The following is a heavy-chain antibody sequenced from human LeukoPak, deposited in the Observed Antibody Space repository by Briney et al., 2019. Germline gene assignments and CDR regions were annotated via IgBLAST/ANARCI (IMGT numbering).Heavy chain of an antibody. CDR1: GGSFSGYY. J-gene: IGHJ4*02. D-gene: IGHD1-26*01. Sequence: AETLSLTCAVYGGSFSGYYWSWIRQPPGKGLEWIGEINHSGSTNYNPSLKSRVTISVDTSKNQFSLKLSSVTAADTAVYYCARVGATTDYWGQGTLVTVSS. CDR2: INHSGST. CDR3: ARVGATTDY. V-gene: IGHV4-34*01.